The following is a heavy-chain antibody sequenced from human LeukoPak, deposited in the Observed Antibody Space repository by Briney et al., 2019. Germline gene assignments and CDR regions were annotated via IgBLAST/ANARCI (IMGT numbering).Heavy chain of an antibody. CDR1: GFTFSSYE. J-gene: IGHJ4*02. CDR3: AVTYYYDSSGYDFDY. CDR2: ISSSGSTI. V-gene: IGHV3-48*03. D-gene: IGHD3-22*01. Sequence: PGGSLRLSCAASGFTFSSYEMNWVRQAPGKGLEWVSYISSSGSTIYYADSVKGRFTISRDNAKNSLYLQMNSLRAEDTAVYYCAVTYYYDSSGYDFDYWGQGTLVTVSS.